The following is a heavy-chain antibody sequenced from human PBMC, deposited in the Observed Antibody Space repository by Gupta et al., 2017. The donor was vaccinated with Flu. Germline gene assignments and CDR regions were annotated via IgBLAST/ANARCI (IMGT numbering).Heavy chain of an antibody. D-gene: IGHD3-10*01. V-gene: IGHV6-1*01. CDR2: TYYRSKWYS. Sequence: QVQLQQSGPGLVKPSQTLSLTCAISGDSVSSNSAAWNWIRQSPARGLEWLGRTYYRSKWYSDYAVSVKSRITINPDTSKNQFSLQLNSVTPEDTAVYYCARDSALWFGELPRSQGFDYWGQGTLVTVSS. CDR3: ARDSALWFGELPRSQGFDY. J-gene: IGHJ4*02. CDR1: GDSVSSNSAA.